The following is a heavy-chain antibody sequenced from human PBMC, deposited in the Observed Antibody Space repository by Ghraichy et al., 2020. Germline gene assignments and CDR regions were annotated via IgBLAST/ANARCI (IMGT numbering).Heavy chain of an antibody. J-gene: IGHJ4*02. CDR3: ARLQYSRGSI. D-gene: IGHD6-19*01. Sequence: SQTLSLTCTVSGGSISSSNYYWGWIRQPPGKGLEWIGSIYYSGSTYYNPSLKSRVAISVDTSKNQFSLKLSSVTAADTAVYYCARLQYSRGSIWGQGTLVTVSS. CDR2: IYYSGST. CDR1: GGSISSSNYY. V-gene: IGHV4-39*01.